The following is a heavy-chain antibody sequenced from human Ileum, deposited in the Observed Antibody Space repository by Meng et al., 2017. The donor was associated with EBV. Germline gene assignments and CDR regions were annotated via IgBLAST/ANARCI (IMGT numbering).Heavy chain of an antibody. Sequence: QRQRPVPGLVKPSETLSFTCTVSGGSVSSGSYSWSWIRQPPGKGLEWIGYIHYTGSSNYNPSLKSRVTISVDTSKNQFSLRLSSVTAADTAVYYCARDRGGYNVIDYWGQGTLVTVSS. CDR3: ARDRGGYNVIDY. J-gene: IGHJ4*02. V-gene: IGHV4-61*01. CDR1: GGSVSSGSYS. CDR2: IHYTGSS. D-gene: IGHD5-24*01.